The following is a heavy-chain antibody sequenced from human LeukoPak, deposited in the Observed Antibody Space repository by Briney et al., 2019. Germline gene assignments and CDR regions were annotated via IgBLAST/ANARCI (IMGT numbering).Heavy chain of an antibody. CDR3: ARVVYCTGGICQIFAFDT. V-gene: IGHV3-11*01. J-gene: IGHJ3*02. D-gene: IGHD2-15*01. CDR2: ISGSGSTI. Sequence: GGSLRLSCAASGFTFSDYYMSWIRQTPGKGLEWVSYISGSGSTIFYADSVKGRFIISRDNTKNSLYLQLNSLRAGDTAVYYCARVVYCTGGICQIFAFDTWGQGTMVTVSS. CDR1: GFTFSDYY.